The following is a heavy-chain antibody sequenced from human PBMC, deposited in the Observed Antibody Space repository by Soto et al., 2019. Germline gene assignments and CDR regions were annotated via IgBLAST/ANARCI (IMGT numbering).Heavy chain of an antibody. J-gene: IGHJ4*02. CDR2: INPSDGST. CDR1: GYTFINYY. V-gene: IGHV1-46*01. Sequence: WASVKVSCKASGYTFINYYIHWVRQAPGQGLEWMGVINPSDGSTQYAQKFQGRVTVARDTSTNTVYMDLSSLRSDDTAVYYCARPRGYSYYHFDYWGQGTMVTVSS. D-gene: IGHD5-18*01. CDR3: ARPRGYSYYHFDY.